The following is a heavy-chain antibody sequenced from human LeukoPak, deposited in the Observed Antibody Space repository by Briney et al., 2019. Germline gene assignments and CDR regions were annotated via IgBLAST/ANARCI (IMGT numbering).Heavy chain of an antibody. CDR3: ARVRDISGHWGSLDY. CDR1: GFTFSNYE. D-gene: IGHD6-19*01. CDR2: INHSGITI. Sequence: GGSLRLSCAASGFTFSNYEMNWVRQAQGKGLEWLSYINHSGITIYYADSVKGRFTISRDNAKNSLYLQMDSLRAEDTAVFYCARVRDISGHWGSLDYWGQGTLVTVSS. V-gene: IGHV3-48*03. J-gene: IGHJ4*02.